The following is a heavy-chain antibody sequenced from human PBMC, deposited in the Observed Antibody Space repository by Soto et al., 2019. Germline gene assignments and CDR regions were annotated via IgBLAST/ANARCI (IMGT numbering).Heavy chain of an antibody. CDR1: GFTFSSYA. CDR2: ISYDGSNK. Sequence: GGSLRLSCAASGFTFSSYAMHWVRQAPGKGLEWVAVISYDGSNKYYADSVKGRFTISRDNSKNTLYLQMNSLRAEDTAVYYCVRDAHPFKQWLVGGGWFDPWGQGTLVTVSS. CDR3: VRDAHPFKQWLVGGGWFDP. V-gene: IGHV3-30-3*01. J-gene: IGHJ5*02. D-gene: IGHD6-19*01.